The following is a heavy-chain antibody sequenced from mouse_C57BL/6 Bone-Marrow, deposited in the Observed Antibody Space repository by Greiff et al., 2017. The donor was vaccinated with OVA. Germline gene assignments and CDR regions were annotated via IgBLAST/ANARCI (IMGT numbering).Heavy chain of an antibody. J-gene: IGHJ1*03. V-gene: IGHV1-55*01. CDR1: GYTFTSYW. CDR3: ARGGVTTCYWYFDV. D-gene: IGHD2-2*01. CDR2: IYPGSGST. Sequence: QVQLQQPGAELVKPGASVTMSCKASGYTFTSYWITWVKQRPGQGLEWIGDIYPGSGSTNYNEKFKSKATLTVDTSSSKAYMQLSSLTSEDSAVYYCARGGVTTCYWYFDVWGTGTTVTVAS.